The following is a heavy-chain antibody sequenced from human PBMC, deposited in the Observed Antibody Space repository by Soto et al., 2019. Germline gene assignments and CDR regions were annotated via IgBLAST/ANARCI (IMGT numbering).Heavy chain of an antibody. CDR2: IYYSGST. CDR1: GGSISSYY. J-gene: IGHJ4*02. Sequence: QVQLQESGPGLVKPSETLSLTCTVSGGSISSYYWSWIRQPPGKGLEWIGYIYYSGSTNYNPSLKSRVTISVDTSKNQFSLKLSSVTAADTAVYYCAXTFYSSGXRFDYWGQGTLVTVSS. CDR3: AXTFYSSGXRFDY. V-gene: IGHV4-59*08. D-gene: IGHD6-19*01.